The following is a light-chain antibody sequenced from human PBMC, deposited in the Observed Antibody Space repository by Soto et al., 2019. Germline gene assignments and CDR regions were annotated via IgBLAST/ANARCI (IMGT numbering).Light chain of an antibody. J-gene: IGKJ1*01. CDR1: QSVRSDY. CDR3: QQYGSSPRT. Sequence: EIVLTQSPGTLSLSPGERATLSCRASQSVRSDYLAWYQQKPGQAPRLHIYGASTSATGIPDRFTGSGSGTDFTLTISRLEPEDFAVYYCQQYGSSPRTFGQGTKVDIK. V-gene: IGKV3-20*01. CDR2: GAS.